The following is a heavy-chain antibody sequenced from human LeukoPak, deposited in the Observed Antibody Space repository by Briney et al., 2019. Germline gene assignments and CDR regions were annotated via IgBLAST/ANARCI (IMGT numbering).Heavy chain of an antibody. Sequence: ASVKVSCKASGYTFTSYYMYWVRQAPGQRLEWIGIVNPSGGSTSYAQKFQGRVTMTRDTSTSTVYMELTSLRSEDTAVYYCARASGSSGRKFDYWGQGTLVTVSS. J-gene: IGHJ4*02. D-gene: IGHD6-19*01. CDR2: VNPSGGST. V-gene: IGHV1-46*01. CDR3: ARASGSSGRKFDY. CDR1: GYTFTSYY.